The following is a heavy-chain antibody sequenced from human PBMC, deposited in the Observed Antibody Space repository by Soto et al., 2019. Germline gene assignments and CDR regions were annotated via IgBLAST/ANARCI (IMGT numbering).Heavy chain of an antibody. Sequence: QVQLQESGPGLVKPSQTLSLTCPVSGGSISSGGYYWSWIRQHPGKGLEWIGDINYSGSTYYNPSLNGRVTISVDTSKNQFSLKLSSVPAAVTAVYYCARDLYYGSGSYLESDAFDIWGQGTMVTVTS. CDR3: ARDLYYGSGSYLESDAFDI. CDR1: GGSISSGGYY. J-gene: IGHJ3*02. V-gene: IGHV4-31*03. CDR2: INYSGST. D-gene: IGHD3-10*01.